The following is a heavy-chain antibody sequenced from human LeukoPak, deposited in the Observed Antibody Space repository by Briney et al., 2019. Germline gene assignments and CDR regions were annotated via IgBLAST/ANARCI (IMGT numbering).Heavy chain of an antibody. CDR3: ARDQEAFDY. Sequence: ASVKVSCKASGYSFTSNYIHWVRQAPGQGLEWMGMIYSRDGSTSYAQKFQGRVTVTRDTSTSTVHRELSGLRSEHAAVYYCARDQEAFDYWGQGTLVTVSS. CDR2: IYSRDGST. J-gene: IGHJ4*02. CDR1: GYSFTSNY. V-gene: IGHV1-46*01.